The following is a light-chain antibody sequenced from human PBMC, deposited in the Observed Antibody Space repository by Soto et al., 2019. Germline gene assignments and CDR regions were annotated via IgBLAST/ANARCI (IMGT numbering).Light chain of an antibody. V-gene: IGKV1-5*03. CDR1: QSITNC. CDR3: QQHNPYSPST. J-gene: IGKJ2*01. Sequence: DIQMTQYPSTLSASVGDRVTITCRASQSITNCLAWYQQKPGKAPKLLIFDASSLRSGVPSRFSGSGSGTEFTLTISSLQPEDFANDDCQQHNPYSPSTFGQGTKLEIK. CDR2: DAS.